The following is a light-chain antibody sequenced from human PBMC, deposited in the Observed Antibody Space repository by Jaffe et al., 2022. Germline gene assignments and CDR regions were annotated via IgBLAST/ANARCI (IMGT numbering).Light chain of an antibody. CDR1: QSASSY. J-gene: IGKJ2*01. CDR2: TSS. CDR3: QQSYSTPRT. Sequence: DIQMTQSPSSLSASVGDRVTITCRASQSASSYLNWYQQKPGNAPRLLIYTSSTLQSGVPSRFSGSGSGTDFTLTISSLQPEDFATYYCQQSYSTPRTFGQGTKLEIK. V-gene: IGKV1-39*01.